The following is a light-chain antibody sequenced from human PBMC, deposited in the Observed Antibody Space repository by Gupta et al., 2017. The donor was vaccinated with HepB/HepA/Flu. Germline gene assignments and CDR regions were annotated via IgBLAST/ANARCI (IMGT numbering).Light chain of an antibody. V-gene: IGLV1-44*01. CDR3: ATWDNILNGPV. J-gene: IGLJ3*02. CDR2: KDN. Sequence: QCVFTPPPTAAPTPGQTVTIPCSGTISNIGNNPVNWYYQLPGTAPKLLIYKDNQRPSGVPDRFSGSKSATSASLAISGLQSEDEADYYCATWDNILNGPVCGGGTKLTVL. CDR1: ISNIGNNP.